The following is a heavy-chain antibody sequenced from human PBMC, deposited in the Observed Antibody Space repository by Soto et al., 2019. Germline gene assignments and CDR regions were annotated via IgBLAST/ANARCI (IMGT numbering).Heavy chain of an antibody. D-gene: IGHD3-9*01. V-gene: IGHV4-34*01. CDR1: GGSFSGYY. CDR3: ARATGGSFDWSTIPNWFDP. J-gene: IGHJ5*02. CDR2: INHSGST. Sequence: QVQLQQWGAGLLKPSETLSLTCAVYGGSFSGYYWSWIRQPPGKGLEWIGEINHSGSTNYNPSLKSRVPISVATSKNQFSLKLSSVTAADTAVYYCARATGGSFDWSTIPNWFDPWGQGTLVTVSS.